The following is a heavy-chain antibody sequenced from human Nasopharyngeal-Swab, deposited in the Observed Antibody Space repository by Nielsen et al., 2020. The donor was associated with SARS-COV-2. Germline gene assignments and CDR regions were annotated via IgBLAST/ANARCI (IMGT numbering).Heavy chain of an antibody. Sequence: GGSLRLSCAASGFTFSDYTINWVRQAPGKGLEWDLSITRDGDIYSGDSARGRFTISRDNAKNPVYLQMNSLRADDTGVYFCSRSESATTGDYWGQGTLVIVSS. CDR3: SRSESATTGDY. CDR2: ITRDGDI. V-gene: IGHV3-69-1*01. D-gene: IGHD1-1*01. J-gene: IGHJ4*02. CDR1: GFTFSDYT.